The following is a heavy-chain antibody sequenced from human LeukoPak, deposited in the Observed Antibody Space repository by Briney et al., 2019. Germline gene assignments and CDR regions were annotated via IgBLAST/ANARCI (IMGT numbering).Heavy chain of an antibody. Sequence: GAAVKVSCKTSGYTFTRYGISWFRQAPGQGLEWMGWINPDNRNIKYVDKFQDRVTMTTDTSTATANLELRSLTYDDTVVYYCAKDLAREKSYGYDASNLWGQGTTVTVSS. D-gene: IGHD3-16*01. CDR1: GYTFTRYG. CDR3: AKDLAREKSYGYDASNL. CDR2: INPDNRNI. J-gene: IGHJ3*01. V-gene: IGHV1-18*01.